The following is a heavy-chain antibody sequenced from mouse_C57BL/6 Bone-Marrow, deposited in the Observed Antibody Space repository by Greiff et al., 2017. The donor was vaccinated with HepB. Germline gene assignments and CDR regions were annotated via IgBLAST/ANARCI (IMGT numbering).Heavy chain of an antibody. CDR2: IDPETGGT. V-gene: IGHV1-15*01. CDR3: KTSRPSWFAY. Sequence: VQLQQSGAELVRPGASVTLSCKASGYTFTDYEMHWVKQTPVHGLEWIGAIDPETGGTAYNQKFKGKAILTADKSSSTAYMELRSLTSEDSAVYYCKTSRPSWFAYWGQGTLVTVSA. CDR1: GYTFTDYE. J-gene: IGHJ3*01. D-gene: IGHD1-1*01.